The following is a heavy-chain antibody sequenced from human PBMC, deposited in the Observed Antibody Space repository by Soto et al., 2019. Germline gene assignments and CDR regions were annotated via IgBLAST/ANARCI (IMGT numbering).Heavy chain of an antibody. V-gene: IGHV4-59*01. CDR1: GGSINSYY. D-gene: IGHD6-13*01. J-gene: IGHJ4*02. Sequence: SETLSLTCTVSGGSINSYYWSWIRQPPGKGLEWIAHVYDSGSTNYNPSLRSRLTMSVDTSKNQFSLNLNSVTAADTAVYFCARGYSSNWFRLDYWGQGIPVTVYS. CDR3: ARGYSSNWFRLDY. CDR2: VYDSGST.